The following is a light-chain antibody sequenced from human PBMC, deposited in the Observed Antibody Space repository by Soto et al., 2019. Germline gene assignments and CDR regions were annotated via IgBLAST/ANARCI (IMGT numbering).Light chain of an antibody. CDR2: DAS. V-gene: IGKV3-11*01. J-gene: IGKJ4*02. Sequence: EIVWTHSPCTLSLSPWERATLYFRSSQSVSNAYLAWYQQKPGQAPRLLIYDASSRATGIPARFSGSGSGTDFTLTISSLEPEDFAVYFCQQRSSWPLTFGGGTKVDIK. CDR1: QSVSNAY. CDR3: QQRSSWPLT.